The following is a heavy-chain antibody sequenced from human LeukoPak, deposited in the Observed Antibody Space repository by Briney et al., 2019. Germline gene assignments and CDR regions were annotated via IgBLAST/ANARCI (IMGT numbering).Heavy chain of an antibody. J-gene: IGHJ3*02. D-gene: IGHD3-22*01. CDR3: ARDGMDYYYDSSDAFDI. V-gene: IGHV3-11*01. CDR1: GFTFSDYY. Sequence: GGPLRLSCAASGFTFSDYYMSWIRQAPGKGLEWVSYISSSGSTIYYADSVKGRFTISRDNAKNSLYLQMDSLRAEDTAVYYCARDGMDYYYDSSDAFDIWGQGTMVTVSS. CDR2: ISSSGSTI.